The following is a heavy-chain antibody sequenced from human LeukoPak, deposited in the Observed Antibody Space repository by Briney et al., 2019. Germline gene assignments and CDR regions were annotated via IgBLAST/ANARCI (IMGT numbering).Heavy chain of an antibody. CDR2: IWYDGSNK. D-gene: IGHD5-24*01. V-gene: IGHV3-33*01. J-gene: IGHJ4*02. Sequence: PGGSLRLSCAASGFTFSSYGMHWVRQAPGKGLEWVAVIWYDGSNKYYADSVKGRFTISRDNSKNTLYLQMNSLRAEDTAVYYCARDSRDGYNSGFDYWGQGTLVTVSS. CDR1: GFTFSSYG. CDR3: ARDSRDGYNSGFDY.